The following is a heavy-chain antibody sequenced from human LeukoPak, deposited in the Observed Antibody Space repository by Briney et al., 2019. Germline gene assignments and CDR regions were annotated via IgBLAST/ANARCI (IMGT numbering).Heavy chain of an antibody. CDR2: ISSSSSTI. V-gene: IGHV3-48*01. CDR1: GFTFSSYS. Sequence: GGSLRLSCAASGFTFSSYSMNWVRQAPGKGLEWVSYISSSSSTIYYADSVKGRFTISRDNAKNSLYLQMNSLRAEDTAVYYCARDMYYDSSGPLDYWGRGTLATVSS. D-gene: IGHD3-22*01. CDR3: ARDMYYDSSGPLDY. J-gene: IGHJ4*02.